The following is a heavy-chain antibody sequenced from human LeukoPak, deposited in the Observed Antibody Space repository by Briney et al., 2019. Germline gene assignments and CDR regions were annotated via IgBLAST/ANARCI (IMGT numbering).Heavy chain of an antibody. D-gene: IGHD4-11*01. CDR1: GGSISSGSYY. Sequence: PSETLSLTCTVSGGSISSGSYYWGWIRQPPGKGLEWIGSIYYSGSTYYNPSLKSRVTISVDTSKNQFSLKLSSVTAADTAVYYCARNYGYFDYWGQGTLVTVSS. CDR2: IYYSGST. V-gene: IGHV4-39*07. J-gene: IGHJ4*02. CDR3: ARNYGYFDY.